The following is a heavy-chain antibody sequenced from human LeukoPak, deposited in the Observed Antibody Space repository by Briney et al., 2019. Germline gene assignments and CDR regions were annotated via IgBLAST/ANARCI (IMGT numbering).Heavy chain of an antibody. D-gene: IGHD3-10*01. CDR3: ARGGVDHYGSGTYYLMYYFDH. CDR2: ISGSGGAT. V-gene: IGHV3-23*01. Sequence: WGSLRLSCAASGFTFNTYGMSWVRQAPGKGLEWVSGISGSGGATYYADSVKGRFTVSRDDPHNTLYLQMNSVRAEDTAVYFCARGGVDHYGSGTYYLMYYFDHWGQGALVTVSS. CDR1: GFTFNTYG. J-gene: IGHJ4*02.